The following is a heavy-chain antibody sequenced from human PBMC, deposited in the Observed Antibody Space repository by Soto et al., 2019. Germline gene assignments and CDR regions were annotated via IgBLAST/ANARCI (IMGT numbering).Heavy chain of an antibody. CDR1: GGSISRYY. D-gene: IGHD6-19*01. Sequence: SETLSLTCNVSGGSISRYYWSWIRQPPGKGLEWIGYIHYSGSTKYNPSLKSRVTISVDTSKNQFSLKLTSVTSSDTAVYFCARVPAVASTIPSLWFDPWGQGTLVTVSS. CDR3: ARVPAVASTIPSLWFDP. V-gene: IGHV4-59*01. J-gene: IGHJ5*02. CDR2: IHYSGST.